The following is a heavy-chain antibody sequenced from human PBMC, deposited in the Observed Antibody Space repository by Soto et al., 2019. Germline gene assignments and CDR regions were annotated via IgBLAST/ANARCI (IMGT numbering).Heavy chain of an antibody. J-gene: IGHJ3*02. V-gene: IGHV1-46*01. CDR1: GYTFTSYY. D-gene: IGHD3-22*01. Sequence: ASVKVSCKASGYTFTSYYMHWVRQAPGQGLEWMGIINPSGGSTSYAQKFQGRVTMTRDTSTSTVYMELSSLRSEDTAVYYCARDYRSTYYYDSSGYPGAFDIWGQGXMVTVSS. CDR2: INPSGGST. CDR3: ARDYRSTYYYDSSGYPGAFDI.